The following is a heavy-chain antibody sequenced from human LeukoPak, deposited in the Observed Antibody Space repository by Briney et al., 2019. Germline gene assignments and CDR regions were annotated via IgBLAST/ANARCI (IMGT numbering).Heavy chain of an antibody. D-gene: IGHD5-12*01. CDR1: GGSISSYY. Sequence: SETLSLTCTVSGGSISSYYWSWIRQPPGKGLEWIGYIYSSGSTNYNPSLKSRVAISVDTSKNQFSLKLTSVTAADTAVYYCASGGATQYKGLLYFDYWGQGTLVTVSS. J-gene: IGHJ4*02. CDR3: ASGGATQYKGLLYFDY. V-gene: IGHV4-59*01. CDR2: IYSSGST.